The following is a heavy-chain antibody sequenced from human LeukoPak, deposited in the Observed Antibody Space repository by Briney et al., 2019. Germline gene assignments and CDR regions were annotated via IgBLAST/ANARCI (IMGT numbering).Heavy chain of an antibody. CDR3: ARGGYCSGGTGYSLYY. D-gene: IGHD2-15*01. Sequence: PSETLSLTCTVYGGSFSGNHRSWIRQPPEKGLEWIGEINHSGSTKYEPSLKSGVIISEDTSKSQFSLKLRSVTAADTAVYYWARGGYCSGGTGYSLYYWGEGTLVTVSS. CDR1: GGSFSGNH. J-gene: IGHJ4*02. V-gene: IGHV4-34*01. CDR2: INHSGST.